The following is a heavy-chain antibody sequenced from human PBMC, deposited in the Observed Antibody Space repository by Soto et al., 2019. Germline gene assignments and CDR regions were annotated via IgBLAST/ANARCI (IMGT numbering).Heavy chain of an antibody. CDR3: ASTTTESYNWFDP. Sequence: PSETLSLTCTVSGGSISSGGYYWSWIRQHPGKGLEWIGYIYYSGSTYYNPSLKSRVTISVDTSKNQFSLKLSSVTAADTAVYYCASTTTESYNWFDPWGQGTLVTVSS. CDR1: GGSISSGGYY. D-gene: IGHD3-10*01. CDR2: IYYSGST. V-gene: IGHV4-31*03. J-gene: IGHJ5*02.